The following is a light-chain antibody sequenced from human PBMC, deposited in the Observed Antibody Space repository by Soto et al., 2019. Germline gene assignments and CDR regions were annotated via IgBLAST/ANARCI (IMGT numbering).Light chain of an antibody. CDR3: QTWGTGNQV. CDR2: LNSDGSH. CDR1: SGHSSYA. V-gene: IGLV4-69*01. J-gene: IGLJ2*01. Sequence: QPVLTQSPSASASLGASVKLTCTLSSGHSSYAIAWHQQQPEKGPRYLMKLNSDGSHSKGDGIPDRFSGSSSGAERYLTISSLQSEDEADYYCQTWGTGNQVFGRGTKLTVL.